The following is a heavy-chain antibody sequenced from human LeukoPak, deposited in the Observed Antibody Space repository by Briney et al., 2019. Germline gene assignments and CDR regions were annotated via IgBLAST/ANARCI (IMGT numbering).Heavy chain of an antibody. CDR1: GFTFDDYA. J-gene: IGHJ6*03. V-gene: IGHV3-9*01. Sequence: GRSLRLSCAASGFTFDDYAMHWVRHAPGKGLEWVSGISWNSGSIGYADSVKGRFTISRDNAKNSLYLQMNSLRAEDTALHYCAKGRQYYYMDVWGKGTTVTVSS. CDR3: AKGRQYYYMDV. CDR2: ISWNSGSI.